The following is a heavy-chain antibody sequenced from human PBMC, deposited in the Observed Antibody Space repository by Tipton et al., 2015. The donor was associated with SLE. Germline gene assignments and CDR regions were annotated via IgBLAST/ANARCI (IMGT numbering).Heavy chain of an antibody. Sequence: SLRLSCAASGFTFSSYSINWVRQAPGKGLEWVSSISSSSSYMYYADSVKGRFTISRDNANNSLYLQMNSLRPEDTAVYYCARDSWEATGPIPDYWGRGTLVTFSS. D-gene: IGHD1-26*01. V-gene: IGHV3-21*01. CDR1: GFTFSSYS. CDR2: ISSSSSYM. J-gene: IGHJ4*02. CDR3: ARDSWEATGPIPDY.